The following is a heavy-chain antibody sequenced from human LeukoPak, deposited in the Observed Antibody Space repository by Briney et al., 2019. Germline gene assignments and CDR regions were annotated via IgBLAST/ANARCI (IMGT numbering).Heavy chain of an antibody. V-gene: IGHV3-21*01. J-gene: IGHJ4*02. CDR2: ISSSSSYI. CDR1: GFTFSSYS. D-gene: IGHD3-10*01. CDR3: ARVGPLWFEIDY. Sequence: TGGSLRLSCAASGFTFSSYSMNWVRQAPGKGLEWVSSISSSSSYIYYADSVKGRFTISRDNAKNSLYLQMNSLRAEDTAVYYCARVGPLWFEIDYWGQGTLVTVSS.